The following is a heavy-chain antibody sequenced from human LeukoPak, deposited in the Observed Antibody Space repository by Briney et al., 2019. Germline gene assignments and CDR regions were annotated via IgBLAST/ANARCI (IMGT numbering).Heavy chain of an antibody. Sequence: PSETLSLTCAVYGGSFSGYYWSWIRQHPGKGLEWIGYIYYSGSTYYNPSLKSRVTISVDTSKNQFSLKLSSVTAADTAVYYCARGRDSYGLVPDYFDYWGQGTLVTVSS. CDR2: IYYSGST. J-gene: IGHJ4*02. V-gene: IGHV4-31*11. D-gene: IGHD5-18*01. CDR3: ARGRDSYGLVPDYFDY. CDR1: GGSFSGYY.